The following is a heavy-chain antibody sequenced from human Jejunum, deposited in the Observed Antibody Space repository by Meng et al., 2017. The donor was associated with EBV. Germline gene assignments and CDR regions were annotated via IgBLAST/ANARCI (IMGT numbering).Heavy chain of an antibody. J-gene: IGHJ1*01. Sequence: QGKLVESGGGLVKPGGSLRLSCAASGFTFRDHYMRWIRQAAGKGLEWVSYADSVKGRFTISRDNAKNSMCLQMSGLRAEDTAVYYCTTDRLSSGQQFQHWGQGTLVTVSS. D-gene: IGHD6-19*01. V-gene: IGHV3-11*01. CDR1: GFTFRDHY. CDR3: TTDRLSSGQQFQH.